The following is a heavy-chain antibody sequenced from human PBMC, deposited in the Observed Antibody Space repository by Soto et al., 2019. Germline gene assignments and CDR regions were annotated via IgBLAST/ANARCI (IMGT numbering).Heavy chain of an antibody. CDR1: GFTFSSYA. CDR3: ARDLYSSSARYFDY. CDR2: ISYDGSNK. D-gene: IGHD6-6*01. J-gene: IGHJ4*02. V-gene: IGHV3-30-3*01. Sequence: PGGSLRLSCAASGFTFSSYAMHWVRQAPGKGLEWVAVISYDGSNKYYAGSVKGRFTISRDNAKNSLYLQMNSLRAEDTAVYYCARDLYSSSARYFDYWGQGTLVTVSS.